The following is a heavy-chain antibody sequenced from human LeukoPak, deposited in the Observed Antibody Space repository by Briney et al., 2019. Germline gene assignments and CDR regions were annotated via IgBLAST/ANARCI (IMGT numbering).Heavy chain of an antibody. CDR3: ARGEGHYGSGESYGMDV. V-gene: IGHV3-66*01. J-gene: IGHJ6*02. CDR1: GFTVSSNY. D-gene: IGHD3-10*01. Sequence: GGSLRLSCAASGFTVSSNYMSWVRQAPGKGLEWVSTISSGGTTYYADSVKGRFTISRDNSKNTLYLQMNNLRAEDTAVYFCARGEGHYGSGESYGMDVWGQGTTVTVSS. CDR2: ISSGGTT.